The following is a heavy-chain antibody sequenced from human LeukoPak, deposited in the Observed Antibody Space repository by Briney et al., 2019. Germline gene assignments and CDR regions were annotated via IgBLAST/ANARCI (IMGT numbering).Heavy chain of an antibody. D-gene: IGHD3-10*01. CDR3: ARGQVLLWFGEFFY. CDR2: ISYDGSNK. J-gene: IGHJ4*02. V-gene: IGHV3-30-3*01. Sequence: PGRSLRLSCAASGFTFSSYAMHWVRQAPGKGLEWVAVISYDGSNKYYADSVKGRFTISRENSKNTLYLQMNSLRAEDTAVYYCARGQVLLWFGEFFYWGQGTLVTVSS. CDR1: GFTFSSYA.